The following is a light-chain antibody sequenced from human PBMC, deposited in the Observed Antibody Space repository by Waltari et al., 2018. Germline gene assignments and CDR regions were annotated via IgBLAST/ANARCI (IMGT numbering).Light chain of an antibody. CDR2: DAS. J-gene: IGKJ4*01. Sequence: EIVLTQSPATLSLSPGERATLSCRASENINIFLAWYQQKPGQAPRLLISDASNRAAGVPARFSGTGSLTDFTLTLSRLQPEDFGVYYCQQRTNWQSLSFGGGTRVKIK. V-gene: IGKV3D-11*02. CDR3: QQRTNWQSLS. CDR1: ENINIF.